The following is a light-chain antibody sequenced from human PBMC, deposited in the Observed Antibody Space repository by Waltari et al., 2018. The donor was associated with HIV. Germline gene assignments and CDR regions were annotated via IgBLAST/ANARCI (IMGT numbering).Light chain of an antibody. CDR1: QIVISNF. CDR2: DTS. CDR3: QQYADSELT. J-gene: IGKJ4*01. V-gene: IGKV3-20*01. Sequence: DIVLTQSPGTLSLSPGERATLSCGASQIVISNFLAWYQQRPGKAPKLLIYDTSTRASDIPDRFSGSGSGTDFTLTISRLEPEDVAVYYCQQYADSELTFGGGTRVEIK.